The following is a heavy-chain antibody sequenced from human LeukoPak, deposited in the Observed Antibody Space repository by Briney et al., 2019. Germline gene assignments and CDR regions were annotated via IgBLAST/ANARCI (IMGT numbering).Heavy chain of an antibody. J-gene: IGHJ4*02. CDR2: ISSSGSTI. CDR1: GFTFSDYY. Sequence: GGSLRLSCAASGFTFSDYYRSWIRQAPGKGLEWVSYISSSGSTIYYADSVKGRFTISRDNAKNSLYLQMNSLRAEDTAVYYCASAKVSNYQLQAFDYWGQGTLVTVSS. CDR3: ASAKVSNYQLQAFDY. V-gene: IGHV3-11*01. D-gene: IGHD2-2*01.